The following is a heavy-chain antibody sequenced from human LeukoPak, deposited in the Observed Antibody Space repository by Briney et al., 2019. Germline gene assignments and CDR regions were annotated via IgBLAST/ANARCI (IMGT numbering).Heavy chain of an antibody. Sequence: ASVKVSCKASGYTFSNFGISWVRQAPGQGLEWMGWISGSNDNPNYGQKFQGRLTVTTDSSTSTAYKELRNLRSDDTAVYYCARDGTSTDDYWGQGTLVTVSS. D-gene: IGHD2-2*01. V-gene: IGHV1-18*01. J-gene: IGHJ4*02. CDR1: GYTFSNFG. CDR3: ARDGTSTDDY. CDR2: ISGSNDNP.